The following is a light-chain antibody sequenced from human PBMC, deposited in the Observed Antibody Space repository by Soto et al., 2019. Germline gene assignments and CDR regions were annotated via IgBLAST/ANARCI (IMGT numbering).Light chain of an antibody. J-gene: IGLJ3*02. Sequence: QSALTQPASVSGSPGQSITISCTGTSSDIGGYNYVSWYQHHPGKAPILMIYDVTSRPSGVSNRFSGSKSGNTASLTISGLQAEDEADYYCSSYTSTSTLGVFGGGTKLTVL. CDR1: SSDIGGYNY. CDR2: DVT. V-gene: IGLV2-14*03. CDR3: SSYTSTSTLGV.